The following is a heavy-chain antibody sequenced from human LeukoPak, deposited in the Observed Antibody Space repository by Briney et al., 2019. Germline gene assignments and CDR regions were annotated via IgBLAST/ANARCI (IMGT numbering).Heavy chain of an antibody. CDR2: INHSGST. J-gene: IGHJ5*02. D-gene: IGHD2-15*01. CDR1: GGSFSGYY. V-gene: IGHV4-34*01. CDR3: ARVVVVSATLKDWFDP. Sequence: PSETLSLTCAVYGGSFSGYYWSWIRQPPGKGLEWIGEINHSGSTNYNPSLKSRVTISVDTSKNHFSLKLTSVTAADTAVYYCARVVVVSATLKDWFDPWGQGILVTVSS.